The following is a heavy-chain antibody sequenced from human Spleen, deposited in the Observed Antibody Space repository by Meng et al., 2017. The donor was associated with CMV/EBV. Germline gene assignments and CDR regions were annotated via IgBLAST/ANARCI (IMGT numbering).Heavy chain of an antibody. D-gene: IGHD6-19*01. Sequence: LSCAASGFTCSSYAMHWVRQAPGKGLVWVSRINTDGSVTDYADSVKGRFTISRDNAKNTLYLQMNSLRAEDTAVYYCARKNSGADLDYWGQGTLVTVSS. V-gene: IGHV3-74*01. CDR2: INTDGSVT. CDR1: GFTCSSYA. CDR3: ARKNSGADLDY. J-gene: IGHJ4*02.